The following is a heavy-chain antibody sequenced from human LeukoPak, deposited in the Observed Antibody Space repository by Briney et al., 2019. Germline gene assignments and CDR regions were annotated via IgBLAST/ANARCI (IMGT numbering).Heavy chain of an antibody. D-gene: IGHD3-3*01. V-gene: IGHV4-59*08. CDR3: ARLEAYYDFWSGHHGNAFDI. CDR1: VGSISTYY. CDR2: IYYSGST. Sequence: SETLSLTCTVSVGSISTYYWSWIRQPPGKGLEWIGYIYYSGSTNYNPSLKSRVTISVDTSKNQFSLKLSSVTAADTAVYYCARLEAYYDFWSGHHGNAFDIWGQGTMVTVSS. J-gene: IGHJ3*02.